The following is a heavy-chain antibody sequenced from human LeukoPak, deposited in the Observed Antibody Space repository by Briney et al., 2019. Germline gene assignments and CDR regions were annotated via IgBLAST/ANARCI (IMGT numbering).Heavy chain of an antibody. D-gene: IGHD6-13*01. V-gene: IGHV4-39*07. CDR1: GGSISSSSYY. CDR3: AKDRYSIWYLTIDH. J-gene: IGHJ4*02. CDR2: IYYSGST. Sequence: PSETLSLTCTVSGGSISSSSYYWGWIRQPPGKGLEWIGSIYYSGSTYYNPSLKSRVTISVDTSKNQFSLKLSSVTAEDTAVYYCAKDRYSIWYLTIDHWGQGTLVTVSS.